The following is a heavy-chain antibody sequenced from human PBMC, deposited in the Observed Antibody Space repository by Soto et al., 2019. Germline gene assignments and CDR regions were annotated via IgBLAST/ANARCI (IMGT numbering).Heavy chain of an antibody. V-gene: IGHV4-59*01. D-gene: IGHD5-12*01. CDR2: IYYSGST. CDR3: ARSGYSGYDSPSRYYYYGMDV. Sequence: GTLSLTCTVSGGSISSYYWSWIRQPPGKGLEWIGYIYYSGSTNYNPSLKSRVTISVDTSKNQFSLKLSSVTAADTAVYYCARSGYSGYDSPSRYYYYGMDVWGQGTTVTVSS. CDR1: GGSISSYY. J-gene: IGHJ6*02.